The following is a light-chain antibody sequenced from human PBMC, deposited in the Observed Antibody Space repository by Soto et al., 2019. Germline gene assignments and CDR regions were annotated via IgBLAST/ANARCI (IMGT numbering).Light chain of an antibody. J-gene: IGKJ4*01. CDR2: GAS. CDR3: QQNNNWPPLT. Sequence: EIVMTQSPATLSVSPGERATLSCRASQSVSSNLAWYQQKPGQAPRLLIYGASTRATGIPARFSGSGSGTEFTLTISSLHSDDLAVYYCQQNNNWPPLTFGGGTKVEIK. CDR1: QSVSSN. V-gene: IGKV3-15*01.